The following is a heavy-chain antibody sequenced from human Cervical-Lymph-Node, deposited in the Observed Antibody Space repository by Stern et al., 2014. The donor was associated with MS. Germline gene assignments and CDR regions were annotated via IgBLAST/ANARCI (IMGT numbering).Heavy chain of an antibody. J-gene: IGHJ6*02. D-gene: IGHD2-21*02. CDR1: GFTFSSYA. Sequence: QVQLVESGGGVVQPGRSLRLSCAASGFTFSSYAMHWVRQAPGKGLEWVAVISYDGSNKYYADSVKGRFTISRDNSKNTLYLQMNSLRAEDTAVYYCAREGPYCGGDCYPYYYYYGMDVWGQGTTVTVSS. CDR3: AREGPYCGGDCYPYYYYYGMDV. V-gene: IGHV3-30*01. CDR2: ISYDGSNK.